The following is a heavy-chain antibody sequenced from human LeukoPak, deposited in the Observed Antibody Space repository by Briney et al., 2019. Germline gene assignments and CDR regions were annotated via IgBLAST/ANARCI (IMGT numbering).Heavy chain of an antibody. Sequence: GGSLRLSCAASGFTFSSYWIHWVRQAPGKGLVWVSRINSDGSSTSYADSVKGRYTISRDNAKNTLYLQMNSLRAEDTAVYYCARGGVRDAFDIWGQGTMVTVSS. V-gene: IGHV3-74*01. CDR1: GFTFSSYW. CDR2: INSDGSST. CDR3: ARGGVRDAFDI. D-gene: IGHD3-10*01. J-gene: IGHJ3*02.